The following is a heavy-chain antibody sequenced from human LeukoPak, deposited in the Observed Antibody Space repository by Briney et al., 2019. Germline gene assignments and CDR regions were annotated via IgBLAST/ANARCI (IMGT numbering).Heavy chain of an antibody. V-gene: IGHV3-30*03. J-gene: IGHJ6*03. Sequence: AGGSLRLSCAASGFTFSSYGMHWVRQAPGKGLEWVAVISYDGSNKYYADSVKGRFTISRDNSKNTLYLQMNSLRAEDTAVYYCARDSVALPYIAAAGTSYYYYYYMDVWGKGTTVTVSS. CDR1: GFTFSSYG. D-gene: IGHD6-13*01. CDR3: ARDSVALPYIAAAGTSYYYYYYMDV. CDR2: ISYDGSNK.